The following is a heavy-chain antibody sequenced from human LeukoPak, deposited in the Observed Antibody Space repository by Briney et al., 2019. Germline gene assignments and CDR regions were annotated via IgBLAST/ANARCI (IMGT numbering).Heavy chain of an antibody. D-gene: IGHD3-22*01. CDR2: ISYSGST. Sequence: SETLSLTCTVSGGSISTYYWSWIRQPPGKGLEWIGYISYSGSTNSKPSLKTRVTISVDTSKKQFSLKLSSVTAADTAVYYCARAGADSSGLKDAFGIWGQGTMVTVSS. J-gene: IGHJ3*02. V-gene: IGHV4-59*01. CDR3: ARAGADSSGLKDAFGI. CDR1: GGSISTYY.